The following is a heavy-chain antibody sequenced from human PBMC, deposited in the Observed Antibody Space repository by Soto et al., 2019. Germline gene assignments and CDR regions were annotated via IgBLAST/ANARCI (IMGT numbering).Heavy chain of an antibody. D-gene: IGHD5-12*01. CDR3: AKDLGFSGYDYLDY. CDR1: GFTFSSYG. Sequence: QVQLVESGGGVVQPGRSLRLSCAASGFTFSSYGMHWVRQAPGKGLEWVAVISYDGSNKYYADSVKGRFNISRDNSKNTRYLQMNNLRAEDKAVYYCAKDLGFSGYDYLDYWGQGTLVTVSS. V-gene: IGHV3-30*18. CDR2: ISYDGSNK. J-gene: IGHJ4*02.